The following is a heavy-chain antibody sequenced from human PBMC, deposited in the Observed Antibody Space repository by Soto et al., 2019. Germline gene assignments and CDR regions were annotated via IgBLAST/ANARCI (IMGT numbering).Heavy chain of an antibody. Sequence: QVQLQESGPGLVKPSETLSLTCTFSGGSIISYYWSWIRQPPGKGLEWIGYIYYSGSTTYNPSLMSRVTISVDTSKNQFYLKLSYVTAADTAVYYCARDLGEWYFDLWGRRTLVTVIS. D-gene: IGHD2-21*01. J-gene: IGHJ2*01. CDR3: ARDLGEWYFDL. V-gene: IGHV4-59*01. CDR2: IYYSGST. CDR1: GGSIISYY.